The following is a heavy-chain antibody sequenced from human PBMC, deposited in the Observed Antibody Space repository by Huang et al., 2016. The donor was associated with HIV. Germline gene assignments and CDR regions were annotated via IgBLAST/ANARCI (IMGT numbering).Heavy chain of an antibody. Sequence: QVQLAESGGGVVQPGRSLRLSCAASGFTFDSHAIHWVSQAPGKGLEGVEVISYDGGNQRYADSVKGRFTVSRDNSKNTVYLQMNSLRLEDTAVYYCARDRTVAFDYWGQGTLVTVSS. CDR1: GFTFDSHA. V-gene: IGHV3-30-3*01. CDR2: ISYDGGNQ. J-gene: IGHJ4*02. CDR3: ARDRTVAFDY. D-gene: IGHD6-19*01.